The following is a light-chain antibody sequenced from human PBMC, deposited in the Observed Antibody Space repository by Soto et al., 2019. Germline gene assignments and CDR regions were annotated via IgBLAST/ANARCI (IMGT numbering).Light chain of an antibody. V-gene: IGKV3-15*01. J-gene: IGKJ1*01. Sequence: EIVMTQSPATLSVSPGERATLSCRASQNIYRKVAWYHQSPGQAPRLLIYRASTRATGIPARFSGSGYGTELTLTSSSLQSEDFTVYSCLQYHNLWAFGQATKVDI. CDR2: RAS. CDR3: LQYHNLWA. CDR1: QNIYRK.